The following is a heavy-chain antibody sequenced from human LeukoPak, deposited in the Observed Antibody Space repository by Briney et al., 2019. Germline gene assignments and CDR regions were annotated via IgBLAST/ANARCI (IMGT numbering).Heavy chain of an antibody. Sequence: SETLSLTCTVSGGSISSSSYYWGWIRQPPGKGLEWIGSIYYSGSTYYNPSLKSRVTISVDTSKNQFSLKLSSVTAADTAVYYCARTRSITYYYDSSGQPRTPRYFDYWGQGTLVTVSS. D-gene: IGHD3-22*01. CDR2: IYYSGST. CDR3: ARTRSITYYYDSSGQPRTPRYFDY. J-gene: IGHJ4*02. V-gene: IGHV4-39*07. CDR1: GGSISSSSYY.